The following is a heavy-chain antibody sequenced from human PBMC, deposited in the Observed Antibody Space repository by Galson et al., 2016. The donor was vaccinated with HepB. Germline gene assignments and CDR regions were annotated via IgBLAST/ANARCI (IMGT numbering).Heavy chain of an antibody. J-gene: IGHJ3*01. D-gene: IGHD5-12*01. V-gene: IGHV3-30*18. CDR3: AKDREWLRYTSDGIDV. CDR1: GFTFSSYA. CDR2: ISYDGRDK. Sequence: SLRLSCAASGFTFSSYAMHWVRQAAGKGLECVAVISYDGRDKYYADSVKGRFTISRDNSKNTLDLQMNSLRTEDTALYYCAKDREWLRYTSDGIDVWGQGTTVTVSS.